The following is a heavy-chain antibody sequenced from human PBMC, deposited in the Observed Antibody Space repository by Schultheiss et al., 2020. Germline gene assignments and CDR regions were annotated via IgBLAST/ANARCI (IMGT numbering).Heavy chain of an antibody. CDR2: ISYDGSNK. D-gene: IGHD2-8*02. V-gene: IGHV3-30*12. J-gene: IGHJ5*02. CDR3: ASLVHVIEVP. Sequence: GGALRLSCAASGFTFSSYGMHWVRQAPGKGLEWVAVISYDGSNKYYADSVKGRFTISRDNSKNTLYLQMNSLRAEDTAVYYCASLVHVIEVPWGQGTLVTVAS. CDR1: GFTFSSYG.